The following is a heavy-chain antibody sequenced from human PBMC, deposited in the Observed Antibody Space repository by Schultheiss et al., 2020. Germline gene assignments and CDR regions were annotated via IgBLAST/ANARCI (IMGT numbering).Heavy chain of an antibody. Sequence: GGSLRLSCAASGFTFSSYAMHWVRQAPGKGLEWVSGISGSGGSTYYADSVKGRFTVSRDNSKNTLYLQMNSLRAEDTAVYYCAKAFPSQRFDPWGQGTLVTVSS. CDR3: AKAFPSQRFDP. J-gene: IGHJ5*02. CDR1: GFTFSSYA. CDR2: ISGSGGST. V-gene: IGHV3-23*01. D-gene: IGHD2-21*01.